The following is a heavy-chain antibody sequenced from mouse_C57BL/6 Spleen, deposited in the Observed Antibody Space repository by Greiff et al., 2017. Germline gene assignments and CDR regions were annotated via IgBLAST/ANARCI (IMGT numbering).Heavy chain of an antibody. CDR1: GYTFTSYW. Sequence: QVQLQQPGAELVRPGSSVKLSCKASGYTFTSYWMHWVKQRPIQGLEWIGNLDPSGGETHYNQKLKDKATLTVDTSYSTAYMHLCILTSEDSAVYYCERYFYYDYALAMDYWGQGTSVTVSS. V-gene: IGHV1-52*01. J-gene: IGHJ4*01. CDR3: ERYFYYDYALAMDY. D-gene: IGHD2-4*01. CDR2: LDPSGGET.